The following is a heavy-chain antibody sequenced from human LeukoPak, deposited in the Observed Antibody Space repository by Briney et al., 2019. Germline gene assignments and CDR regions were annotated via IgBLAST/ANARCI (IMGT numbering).Heavy chain of an antibody. D-gene: IGHD6-13*01. J-gene: IGHJ4*02. V-gene: IGHV3-30-3*01. CDR1: GFTFSSYA. Sequence: GGSLRLSCAASGFTFSSYAMHWVRQAPGKGLEWVAVISYDGSNKYYADSVKGRFTISRDNSKNTLYLQMNSLRAEDTAVYYCARDLPGYGSSRTPVDYWGQGTLVTVSS. CDR3: ARDLPGYGSSRTPVDY. CDR2: ISYDGSNK.